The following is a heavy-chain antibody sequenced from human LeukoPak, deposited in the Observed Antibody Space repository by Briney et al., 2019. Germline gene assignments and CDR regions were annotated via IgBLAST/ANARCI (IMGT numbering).Heavy chain of an antibody. CDR1: GGSVSSHH. D-gene: IGHD1-20*01. CDR2: IYYTGST. Sequence: SETLSLTCTVSGGSVSSHHWSWIRQPPGKGLEWIGYIYYTGSTNCNPSLKSRVTISVDTSKNQFSLKLGSVTAADTAVYYCASNWKYPDSSGYYYYYYMDVWGKGTTVTVSS. V-gene: IGHV4-59*02. J-gene: IGHJ6*03. CDR3: ASNWKYPDSSGYYYYYYMDV.